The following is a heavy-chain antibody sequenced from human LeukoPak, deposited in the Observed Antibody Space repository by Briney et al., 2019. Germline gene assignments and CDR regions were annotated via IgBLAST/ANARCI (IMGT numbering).Heavy chain of an antibody. J-gene: IGHJ4*02. CDR1: GFTFSTYS. CDR2: ISSSSTTI. V-gene: IGHV3-48*04. Sequence: GGSLRLSCAASGFTFSTYSMNWVRQAPGKGLEWVSYISSSSTTIYYADSVKGRFTIARDNAKNSLYLQMTSLSAEDTAVYYCVTGRGYYYGSGTTLWGQGTLVTVSS. D-gene: IGHD3-10*01. CDR3: VTGRGYYYGSGTTL.